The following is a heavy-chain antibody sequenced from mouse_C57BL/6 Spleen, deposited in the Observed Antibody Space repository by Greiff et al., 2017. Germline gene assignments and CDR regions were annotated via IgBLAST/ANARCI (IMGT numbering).Heavy chain of an antibody. J-gene: IGHJ3*01. CDR2: IDPETGGT. V-gene: IGHV1-15*01. Sequence: QVQLQQSGAELVRPGASVTLSCKASGYTFPDYEMHWVKQTPVHGLEWIGAIDPETGGTAYNQKFKGKAILTADKSSSTAYMELRSLTSEDSAVYYCTVYYDCDVRFAYWGQGTLVTVSA. CDR1: GYTFPDYE. CDR3: TVYYDCDVRFAY. D-gene: IGHD2-4*01.